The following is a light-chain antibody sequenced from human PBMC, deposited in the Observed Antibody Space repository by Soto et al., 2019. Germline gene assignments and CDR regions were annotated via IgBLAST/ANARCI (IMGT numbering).Light chain of an antibody. CDR3: HTWDSSTVV. V-gene: IGLV3-1*01. CDR1: KLGDKY. CDR2: QDD. J-gene: IGLJ2*01. Sequence: SSELTQPPSVSVSPGQTASITCSGDKLGDKYSCWYQQKPGQSPVVVIYQDDKRPSGIPERFSGSNSGNTATLTISGTQTMDEADYYCHTWDSSTVVFGGGTKLTVL.